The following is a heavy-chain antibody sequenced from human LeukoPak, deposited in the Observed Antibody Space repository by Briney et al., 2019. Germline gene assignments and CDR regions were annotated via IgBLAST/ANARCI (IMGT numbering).Heavy chain of an antibody. CDR3: ARALSCSSTSCYISGEFDY. D-gene: IGHD2-2*02. J-gene: IGHJ4*02. Sequence: PSQTLSLTCTVSGGSISSGGYSWSWIRQHPGKGLEWIGYIYYSGSTYYNPSLKSRVTISVDTSENQFSLKLSSVTAADTAVYYCARALSCSSTSCYISGEFDYWGQGTLVTVSS. CDR2: IYYSGST. V-gene: IGHV4-31*03. CDR1: GGSISSGGYS.